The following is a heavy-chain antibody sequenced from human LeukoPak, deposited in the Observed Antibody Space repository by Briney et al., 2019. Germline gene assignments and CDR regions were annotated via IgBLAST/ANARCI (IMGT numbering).Heavy chain of an antibody. CDR2: IYSGGST. CDR1: EFSVGSNY. J-gene: IGHJ5*02. V-gene: IGHV3-53*01. CDR3: ARENGARDYVWGSYRQNWFDP. Sequence: GGSLRLSCAASEFSVGSNYMSWVRQAPGKGLEWVSVIYSGGSTYYADSVKGRFTISRENSKNTLYLQMNSLRAEDTAVYYCARENGARDYVWGSYRQNWFDPWGQGTLVTVSS. D-gene: IGHD3-16*02.